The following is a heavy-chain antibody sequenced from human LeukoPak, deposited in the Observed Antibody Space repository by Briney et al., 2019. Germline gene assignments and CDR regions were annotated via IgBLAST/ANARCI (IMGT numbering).Heavy chain of an antibody. J-gene: IGHJ6*02. CDR3: ARSYGMDV. CDR2: INSDGSST. Sequence: GGSLRLSCAASGFTFSTYWMHWVRQAPGKGPVWVSLINSDGSSTIYADSVKGRFTISRDNAKSTLYLQMNSLRAEDTAVYYCARSYGMDVWGQGTTVTVSS. CDR1: GFTFSTYW. V-gene: IGHV3-74*01.